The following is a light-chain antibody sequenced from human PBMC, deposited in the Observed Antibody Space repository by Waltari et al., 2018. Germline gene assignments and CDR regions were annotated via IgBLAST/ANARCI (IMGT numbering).Light chain of an antibody. Sequence: QPVLIHPPSASGTPGPRVPIPCSGSSSNIGSTYAYWYQQVPGTAPKLLMYRDNWRPSGVPDRFSGSKSGTSASLAISGVRSEDEADYHCAAWDDVLSGVVFGGGTKLIVL. CDR2: RDN. CDR3: AAWDDVLSGVV. CDR1: SSNIGSTY. J-gene: IGLJ2*01. V-gene: IGLV1-47*01.